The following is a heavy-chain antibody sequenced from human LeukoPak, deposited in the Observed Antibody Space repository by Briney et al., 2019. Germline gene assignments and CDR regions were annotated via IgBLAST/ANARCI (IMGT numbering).Heavy chain of an antibody. D-gene: IGHD2-2*01. CDR3: ARGGKLEPTALAS. CDR1: GFTFSSFW. CDR2: INTDGNDA. Sequence: GGSLRLSCAASGFTFSSFWMHWVRQAPGKGLVWVSRINTDGNDATYADSVKGRFTISRDNAKRTLYLQMKSLRAEDTGVFYCARGGKLEPTALASWGQGTLVTVSS. J-gene: IGHJ4*02. V-gene: IGHV3-74*01.